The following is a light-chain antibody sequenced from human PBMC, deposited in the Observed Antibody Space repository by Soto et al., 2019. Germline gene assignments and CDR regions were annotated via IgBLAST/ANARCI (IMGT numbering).Light chain of an antibody. J-gene: IGLJ1*01. CDR3: CSYAGGRTFV. V-gene: IGLV2-23*01. CDR1: SSDVGSYNL. CDR2: EGN. Sequence: QSALTQPASVSGSPGQSITISCTGTSSDVGSYNLVSWYQQYPGKAPKVIIYEGNKRPSGVSFRFSGSKSGNTASLTISGLQAADEADYYCCSYAGGRTFVFGTGTKLTVL.